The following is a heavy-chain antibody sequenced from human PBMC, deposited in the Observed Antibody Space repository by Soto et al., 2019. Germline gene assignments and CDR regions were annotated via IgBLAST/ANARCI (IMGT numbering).Heavy chain of an antibody. CDR3: SHNYYWNDDVAFSAFDF. CDR2: IYWDDDK. D-gene: IGHD1-20*01. CDR1: GFSLRTSGVG. J-gene: IGHJ3*01. V-gene: IGHV2-5*02. Sequence: QITLKESGPTLVKPTQTLTLTCTFFGFSLRTSGVGVGWIRQPPGKALEWLALIYWDDDKRYSPSLKSRLTITKDPSKNPVVLTMTNMDPVDTATYYCSHNYYWNDDVAFSAFDFWGQGTVLPVSS.